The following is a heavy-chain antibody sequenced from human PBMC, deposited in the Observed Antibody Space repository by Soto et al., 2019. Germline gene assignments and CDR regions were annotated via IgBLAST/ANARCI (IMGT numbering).Heavy chain of an antibody. D-gene: IGHD6-19*01. J-gene: IGHJ4*02. CDR1: GFTFSSYS. CDR2: ISSSSSTI. CDR3: ARDALYSSGWEGY. Sequence: PGGSLRLSCAASGFTFSSYSMNWVRQAPGKGLEWVSYISSSSSTIYYADSVKGRFTISRDNAKNSLYLQMNSLRAEDTAVYYCARDALYSSGWEGYWGQGTLVTVSS. V-gene: IGHV3-48*01.